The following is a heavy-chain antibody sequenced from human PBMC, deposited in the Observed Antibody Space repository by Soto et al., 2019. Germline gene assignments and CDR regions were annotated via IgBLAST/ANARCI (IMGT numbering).Heavy chain of an antibody. CDR3: ARGRYCLTGRCFPNWFDS. J-gene: IGHJ5*01. CDR2: VFPGGPT. D-gene: IGHD7-27*01. V-gene: IGHV4-4*07. Sequence: SETLSLTCTVSGDPITSYFWTWLRQPAGKGLEWIGHVFPGGPTSHNSSLKSRVSMSVDTSKNQFSLTLTSVTAADTAVYYCARGRYCLTGRCFPNWFDSWGQGALVTVS. CDR1: GDPITSYF.